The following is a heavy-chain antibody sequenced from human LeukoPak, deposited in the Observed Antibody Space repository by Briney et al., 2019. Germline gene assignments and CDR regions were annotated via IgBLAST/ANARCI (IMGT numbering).Heavy chain of an antibody. CDR1: GFTFSSYE. CDR3: ATLYDILTGYPSRVDY. CDR2: ISSSGSTI. D-gene: IGHD3-9*01. J-gene: IGHJ4*02. Sequence: GGSLRLSCAASGFTFSSYEMNWVRQAPGKGLEWVSYISSSGSTIYYADSVKGRFTISRDNSKNTLYLQMNSLRAEDTAVYYCATLYDILTGYPSRVDYWGQGTLVTVSS. V-gene: IGHV3-48*03.